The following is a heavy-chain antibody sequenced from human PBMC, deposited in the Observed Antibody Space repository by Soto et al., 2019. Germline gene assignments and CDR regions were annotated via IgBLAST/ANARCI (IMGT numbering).Heavy chain of an antibody. CDR2: IYWDDDK. V-gene: IGHV2-5*02. CDR1: GLSLSTTGVG. Sequence: QITLKESGPPLVKPTQTLTLTCTFSGLSLSTTGVGVGWIRQPPGKALEWLALIYWDDDKRYSPSLKSRLTIHKDPSKNQVVLTMTNLDPVDTATYYCVQSRCGGDCLQSYSSHSYYGLDVWGQGTTVTVSS. J-gene: IGHJ6*02. CDR3: VQSRCGGDCLQSYSSHSYYGLDV. D-gene: IGHD2-21*02.